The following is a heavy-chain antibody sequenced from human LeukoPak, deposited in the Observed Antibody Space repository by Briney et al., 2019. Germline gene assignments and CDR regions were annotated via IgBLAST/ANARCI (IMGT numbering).Heavy chain of an antibody. CDR1: GFTFNNYG. CDR3: AKGPLRGTAAAIDY. V-gene: IGHV3-30*18. J-gene: IGHJ4*02. Sequence: GVLRLSCAASGFTFNNYGMHWVRQAPGKGLEWVAVISYDGRNKHYPDSVKGRFTISRDISTDTLWLQMDSLRTEDTAVYYCAKGPLRGTAAAIDYWGQGTLVTVSS. CDR2: ISYDGRNK. D-gene: IGHD2-2*01.